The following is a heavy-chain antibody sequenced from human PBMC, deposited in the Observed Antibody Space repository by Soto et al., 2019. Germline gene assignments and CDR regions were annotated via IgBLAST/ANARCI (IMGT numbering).Heavy chain of an antibody. Sequence: PSETLSLTCTVSGGSISSFYWSWIRQPPGKGLEWIGYIYYSGSTNYNPSLKSRVTISVDTTKNQFSLKLSSVTAADTAVYYCARGPGYSSGWYWVYWGQGTLVTVS. J-gene: IGHJ4*02. D-gene: IGHD6-19*01. V-gene: IGHV4-59*01. CDR1: GGSISSFY. CDR2: IYYSGST. CDR3: ARGPGYSSGWYWVY.